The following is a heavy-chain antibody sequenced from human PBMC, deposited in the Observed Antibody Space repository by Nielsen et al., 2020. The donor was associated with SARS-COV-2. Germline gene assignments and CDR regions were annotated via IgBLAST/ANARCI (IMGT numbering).Heavy chain of an antibody. D-gene: IGHD5-24*01. Sequence: ASVKVSCKASGYTFTDYYIHWVRQAPGQGLEWMGRINPYSGGTNYAQKFQGRVTMTRDTSISTAYMELSRLRSDDTAVYYCARELNVGMAIIGAFDIWGQGTMVTVSS. CDR2: INPYSGGT. CDR3: ARELNVGMAIIGAFDI. V-gene: IGHV1-2*06. CDR1: GYTFTDYY. J-gene: IGHJ3*02.